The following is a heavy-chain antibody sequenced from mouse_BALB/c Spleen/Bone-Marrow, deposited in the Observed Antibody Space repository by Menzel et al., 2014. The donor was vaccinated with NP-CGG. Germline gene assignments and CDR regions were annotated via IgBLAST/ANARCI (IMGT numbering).Heavy chain of an antibody. CDR2: IRNKAKGYTT. CDR1: GFTFTDYY. CDR3: ARDINYDIYWYFDV. J-gene: IGHJ1*01. Sequence: EVKVEESGGGLVQPGGSLRLSCATSGFTFTDYYMSWVRQPPGKALEWLGFIRNKAKGYTTEYSASVKGRFTISRDNSRSILYLQMNTLRAEDSATYYCARDINYDIYWYFDVWGAGTTVTVSS. V-gene: IGHV7-3*02. D-gene: IGHD2-4*01.